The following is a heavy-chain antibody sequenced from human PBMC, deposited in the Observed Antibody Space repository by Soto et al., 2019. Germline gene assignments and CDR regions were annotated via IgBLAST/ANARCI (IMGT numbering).Heavy chain of an antibody. Sequence: ASVKVSCKASGYTFTSYGISWVRQAPGQGLEWMGWIIAYNGNTNYAQKLQGRVTMTTDTSTSTAYMELRSLRSDDTAVYYCARDVYYDFWSGYYSGYYYGMDVWGQGTTVTVSS. D-gene: IGHD3-3*01. CDR2: IIAYNGNT. CDR3: ARDVYYDFWSGYYSGYYYGMDV. CDR1: GYTFTSYG. V-gene: IGHV1-18*04. J-gene: IGHJ6*02.